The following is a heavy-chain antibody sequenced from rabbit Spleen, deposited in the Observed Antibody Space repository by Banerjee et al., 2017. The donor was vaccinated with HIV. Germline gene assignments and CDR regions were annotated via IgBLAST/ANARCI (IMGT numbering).Heavy chain of an antibody. CDR3: ARESNSVLRMALNL. CDR1: GLDFSSSYW. V-gene: IGHV1S45*01. J-gene: IGHJ4*01. D-gene: IGHD1-1*01. CDR2: IDVTKSGST. Sequence: QEQLVESGGGLVQPGASLRLTCKASGLDFSSSYWMCWVRQAPGKGLEWIACIDVTKSGSTYYASWAKGRFTISKTSSTTVTLQMTSLTGADTATYFCARESNSVLRMALNLWGPGTLVTVS.